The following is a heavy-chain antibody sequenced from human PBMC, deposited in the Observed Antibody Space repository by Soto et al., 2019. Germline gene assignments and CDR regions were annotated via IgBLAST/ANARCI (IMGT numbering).Heavy chain of an antibody. V-gene: IGHV4-31*03. J-gene: IGHJ4*02. CDR2: IYYSGST. D-gene: IGHD3-16*02. CDR3: ARSEITFGGVIVRPVYFDY. Sequence: QVQLQESGPGLVKPSQTLSLTCTVSGGSISSGGYYWSWIRQHPGKGLEWIGYIYYSGSTYYNPSLKSRVTISVDTSKNQCSLKLSSVTAADTAVYYCARSEITFGGVIVRPVYFDYWGQGTLVTVSS. CDR1: GGSISSGGYY.